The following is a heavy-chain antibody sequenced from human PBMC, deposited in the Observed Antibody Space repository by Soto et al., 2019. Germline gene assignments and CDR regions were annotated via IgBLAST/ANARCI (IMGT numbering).Heavy chain of an antibody. CDR3: AREMAGRGGEYDF. CDR1: GYSFTNYG. Sequence: QVQLVQSGAEVKNPGASVKVSCKASGYSFTNYGVGWVRQAPGQGLEWMGWISGYNGNTHYAEKVQGRITLTTDTSKSTAYIELRSIRSDDTAMYYCAREMAGRGGEYDFWGQGTLVTVSS. J-gene: IGHJ4*02. D-gene: IGHD3-16*01. CDR2: ISGYNGNT. V-gene: IGHV1-18*01.